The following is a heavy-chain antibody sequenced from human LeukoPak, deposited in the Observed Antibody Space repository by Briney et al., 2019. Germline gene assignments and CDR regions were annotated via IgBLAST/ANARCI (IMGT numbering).Heavy chain of an antibody. V-gene: IGHV4-59*01. D-gene: IGHD3-22*01. CDR1: GGSISSYY. CDR2: IYYSGST. CDR3: ARGQGPSYYDSSGYRNWFDP. Sequence: SETLSLTCTVSGGSISSYYWSWIRQPPGKGLEWIGYIYYSGSTNYNPSLKSRVTMSVDTSKNQFSLKLSSVTAADTAVYYCARGQGPSYYDSSGYRNWFDPWGQGTLVTVSS. J-gene: IGHJ5*02.